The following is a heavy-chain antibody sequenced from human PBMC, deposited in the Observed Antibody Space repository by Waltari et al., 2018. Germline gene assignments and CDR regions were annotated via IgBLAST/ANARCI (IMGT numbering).Heavy chain of an antibody. Sequence: QVQLVQSGAEVKKPGASVKVSCKASGYTFTSYYMHWVRQAPGQGLEWMGIINPSGGSASYAQKFQGRVTMTRDTSTSTVYMELSSLRSEDTAVYYCARGYSSSWYNLRGFDYWGQGTLVTVSS. D-gene: IGHD6-13*01. V-gene: IGHV1-46*01. CDR3: ARGYSSSWYNLRGFDY. CDR2: INPSGGSA. J-gene: IGHJ4*02. CDR1: GYTFTSYY.